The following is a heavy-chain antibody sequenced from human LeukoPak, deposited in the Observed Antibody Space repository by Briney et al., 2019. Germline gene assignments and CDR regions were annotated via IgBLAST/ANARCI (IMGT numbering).Heavy chain of an antibody. D-gene: IGHD3-10*01. V-gene: IGHV1-2*02. CDR2: INTKSGGT. J-gene: IGHJ4*02. CDR3: ARDKVNYYGSGSYARTIDY. Sequence: GASVKVSCKASGYTFTGYYMHWVRQAPGQGLEWMGWINTKSGGTNYAQKFQGRVTMTRDTSISTAYMELSRLRSDDTAVYYCARDKVNYYGSGSYARTIDYWGQGTLVTVPS. CDR1: GYTFTGYY.